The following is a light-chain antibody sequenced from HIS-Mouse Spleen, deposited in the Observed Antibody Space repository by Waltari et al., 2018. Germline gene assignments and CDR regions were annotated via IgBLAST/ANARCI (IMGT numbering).Light chain of an antibody. CDR1: SLRSYY. CDR2: GKN. CDR3: NSRDSSGNHVV. V-gene: IGLV3-19*01. J-gene: IGLJ2*01. Sequence: SSELTQDPAVSVALGQIFRIPCKGDSLRSYYASWYQQKPGQAPVLVIYGKNNRPSGIPDRFSGSSSGNTASLTITGAQAEDEADYYCNSRDSSGNHVVFGGGTKLTVL.